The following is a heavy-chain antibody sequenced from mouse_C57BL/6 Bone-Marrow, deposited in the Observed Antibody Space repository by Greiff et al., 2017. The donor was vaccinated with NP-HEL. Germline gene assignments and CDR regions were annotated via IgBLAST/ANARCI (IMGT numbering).Heavy chain of an antibody. D-gene: IGHD2-4*01. CDR2: IYPGDGDT. Sequence: VQLQESGPELVKPGASVKISCKASGYAFSSSWMNWVKQRPGTGLEWIGRIYPGDGDTNYNGKFKGKATLTADKSSSTAYMQLSSLTSEDSAVYFCAKGGLRRNWYFDVWGTGTTVTVSS. V-gene: IGHV1-82*01. J-gene: IGHJ1*03. CDR1: GYAFSSSW. CDR3: AKGGLRRNWYFDV.